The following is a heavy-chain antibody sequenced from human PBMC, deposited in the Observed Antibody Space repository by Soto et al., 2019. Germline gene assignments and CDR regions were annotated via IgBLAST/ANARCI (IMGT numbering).Heavy chain of an antibody. CDR2: ISGSGGST. CDR1: GFTFSSYA. V-gene: IGHV3-23*01. D-gene: IGHD3-3*01. Sequence: GGSLRLSCAASGFTFSSYAMSWVRQAPGKGLEWVSAISGSGGSTYYADSVKGRLTISRDNSKNTLYLQMNSLRAEDTAVYYCATIPSDYDFWSGYYFFDYRGKGTLVTVSS. J-gene: IGHJ4*02. CDR3: ATIPSDYDFWSGYYFFDY.